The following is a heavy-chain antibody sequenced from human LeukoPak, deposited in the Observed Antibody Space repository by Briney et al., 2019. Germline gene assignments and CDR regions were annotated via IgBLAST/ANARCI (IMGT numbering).Heavy chain of an antibody. Sequence: SETLSLTCTVSGGSISSYYWSSIRQPPGKGLEWIGYIYYSGSTNYNPSLKSRVTISVDTSKNQFSLKLSSVTAADTAVYYCARGPDYYGMDVWGQGTTVTVSS. V-gene: IGHV4-59*01. CDR3: ARGPDYYGMDV. CDR2: IYYSGST. CDR1: GGSISSYY. J-gene: IGHJ6*02.